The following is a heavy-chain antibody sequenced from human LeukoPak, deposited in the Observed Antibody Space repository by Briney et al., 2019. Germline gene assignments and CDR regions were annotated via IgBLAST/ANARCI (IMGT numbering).Heavy chain of an antibody. CDR1: GFTFSSYG. V-gene: IGHV3-33*01. J-gene: IGHJ4*02. Sequence: PGRSLRLSCAASGFTFSSYGMHWVRQAPGKGLEWVALIWYDGSNNNYIDSVKGRLTISRDNSKNTLYLQMNTLRTEDTAVYYCARFSGADSVGYFDCWGQGTLVTVSS. D-gene: IGHD1-26*01. CDR2: IWYDGSNN. CDR3: ARFSGADSVGYFDC.